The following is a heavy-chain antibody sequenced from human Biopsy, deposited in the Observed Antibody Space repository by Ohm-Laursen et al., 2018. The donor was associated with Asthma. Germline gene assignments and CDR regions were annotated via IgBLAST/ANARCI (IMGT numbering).Heavy chain of an antibody. J-gene: IGHJ3*02. V-gene: IGHV3-30*03. Sequence: SSLRLSCAASGFVFSQCGMHWVRQGPGKGLEWVALVSSDGHNKYYEQSVKGRFTISRDNSRYRLDLQINRLTVEDSAVYFCARQSGQDNGDSSAFDTWGQGTKVAVSS. CDR2: VSSDGHNK. CDR1: GFVFSQCG. CDR3: ARQSGQDNGDSSAFDT. D-gene: IGHD3-22*01.